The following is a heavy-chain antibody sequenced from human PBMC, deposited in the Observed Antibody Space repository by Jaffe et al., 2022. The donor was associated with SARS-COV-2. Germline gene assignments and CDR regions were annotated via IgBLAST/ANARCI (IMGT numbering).Heavy chain of an antibody. Sequence: QVQLVQSGAEVKKPGASVKVSCKASGYTFTSYDINWVRQATGQGLEWMGWMNPNSGNTGYAQKFQGRVTMTRNTSISTAYMELSSLRSEDTAVYYCARGAAGDIVVVPAARFDYWGQGTLVTVSS. CDR1: GYTFTSYD. CDR2: MNPNSGNT. V-gene: IGHV1-8*01. J-gene: IGHJ4*02. D-gene: IGHD2-2*01. CDR3: ARGAAGDIVVVPAARFDY.